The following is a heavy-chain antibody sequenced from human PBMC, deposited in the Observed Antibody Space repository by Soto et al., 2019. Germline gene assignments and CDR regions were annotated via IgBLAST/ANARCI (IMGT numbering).Heavy chain of an antibody. Sequence: TLSLTCAISGDSVSSNSAAWNWIRQSPSRGLEWLGRTYYRSKWYNDYAVSVKSRITINPDTSRNQFSLQVNSVTPDDTAVYYCARSIAAAATYNWFDHWGQGTLVTVSS. V-gene: IGHV6-1*01. CDR1: GDSVSSNSAA. CDR2: TYYRSKWYN. J-gene: IGHJ5*02. D-gene: IGHD6-13*01. CDR3: ARSIAAAATYNWFDH.